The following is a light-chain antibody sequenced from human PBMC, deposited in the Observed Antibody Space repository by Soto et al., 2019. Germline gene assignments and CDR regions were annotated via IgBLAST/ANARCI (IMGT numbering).Light chain of an antibody. V-gene: IGLV2-8*01. CDR2: EVN. CDR3: SSYAGSSNV. J-gene: IGLJ1*01. CDR1: SSDVGAYNF. Sequence: QSALTQPASVSGSPGQSITISCTGTSSDVGAYNFVSWYQHHPGRAPKLIIYEVNKRPSGVPDRFSGSKSGNTASLTVSGLQAEDEADYYCSSYAGSSNVFGTGTKVPVL.